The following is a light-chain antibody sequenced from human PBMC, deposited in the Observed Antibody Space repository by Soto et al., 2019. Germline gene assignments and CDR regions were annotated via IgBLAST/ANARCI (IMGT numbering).Light chain of an antibody. CDR2: KVS. CDR3: MQCTHWPPYT. J-gene: IGKJ2*01. CDR1: QSLVHSDGNTF. Sequence: DVVMTQSPLSLPVTLGQPASISCRSSQSLVHSDGNTFLNWLQQRPGQSPRRLIYKVSNRDSRVPYRFSGSGSGTDFTLNISRVEADDVGVCYCMQCTHWPPYTFGQGTKLEIK. V-gene: IGKV2-30*02.